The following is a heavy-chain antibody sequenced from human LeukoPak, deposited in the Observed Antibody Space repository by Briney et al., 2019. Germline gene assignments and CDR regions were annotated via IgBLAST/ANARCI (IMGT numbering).Heavy chain of an antibody. CDR3: ARDLGYCSGTSCSGKHYYYYGMDV. CDR2: INPSGGST. CDR1: GYTFTSYY. Sequence: ASVKVSCKASGYTFTSYYMHWVRQAPGQGLEWMGIINPSGGSTSYAQKFQGRVTMTRDTSTSTVYMELSSLRSEDTAVYYCARDLGYCSGTSCSGKHYYYYGMDVWGQGTTVTVSS. D-gene: IGHD2-2*01. J-gene: IGHJ6*02. V-gene: IGHV1-46*01.